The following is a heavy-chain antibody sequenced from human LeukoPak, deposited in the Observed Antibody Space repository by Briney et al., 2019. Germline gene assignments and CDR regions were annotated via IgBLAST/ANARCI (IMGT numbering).Heavy chain of an antibody. CDR2: LSASGGST. D-gene: IGHD2-2*01. V-gene: IGHV3-23*01. CDR3: AKDLILVLPAAYDY. CDR1: GSFSSYV. Sequence: GGSLRLSCAASGSFSSYVMTWVRQAPGRGLKWVSTLSASGGSTYYADSVKGRFTISRDNSKNTLYLQMSSLRAEDTAVYFCAKDLILVLPAAYDYWGQGTLVTVSS. J-gene: IGHJ4*02.